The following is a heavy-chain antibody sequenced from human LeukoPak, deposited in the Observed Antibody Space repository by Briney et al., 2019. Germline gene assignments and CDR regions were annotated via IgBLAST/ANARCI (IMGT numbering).Heavy chain of an antibody. V-gene: IGHV4-34*01. Sequence: GSLRLSCAASGFTFSSYAMSWIRQPPGKGLEWIGEINHSGSTNYNPSLKSRVTISVDTSKNQFSLKLSSVTAADTAVYYCAREDIGFDYWGQGTLVTVSS. CDR2: INHSGST. J-gene: IGHJ4*02. CDR3: AREDIGFDY. CDR1: GFTFSSYA.